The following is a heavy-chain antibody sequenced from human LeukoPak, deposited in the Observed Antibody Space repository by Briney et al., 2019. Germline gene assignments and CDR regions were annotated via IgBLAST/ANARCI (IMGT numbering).Heavy chain of an antibody. V-gene: IGHV4-59*01. D-gene: IGHD4-17*01. CDR1: GGSIRSYY. CDR2: IYYSGST. CDR3: ARVGGAGPAY. J-gene: IGHJ4*02. Sequence: SETLSLTCTVSGGSIRSYYWSWIRQPPGKGLEWIGYIYYSGSTNYNPSLKSRVTISVDTSKNQFSLKLSSVTAADTAVYYCARVGGAGPAYWGQGTLVTVSS.